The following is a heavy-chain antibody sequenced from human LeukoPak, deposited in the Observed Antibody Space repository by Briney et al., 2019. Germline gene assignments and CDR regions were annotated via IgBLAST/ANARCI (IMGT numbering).Heavy chain of an antibody. J-gene: IGHJ6*02. CDR3: ARGQRLTGMGYYYYYYGMDV. V-gene: IGHV4-34*01. CDR1: GGSFSGYY. D-gene: IGHD6-13*01. Sequence: SETLSLTCAVYGGSFSGYYWSWIRQPPGKGLEWIGEINYSGSTNYNPSLKSRVTISVDTSKNQFSLKLSSVTAADTAVYYCARGQRLTGMGYYYYYYGMDVWGQGTTVTVSS. CDR2: INYSGST.